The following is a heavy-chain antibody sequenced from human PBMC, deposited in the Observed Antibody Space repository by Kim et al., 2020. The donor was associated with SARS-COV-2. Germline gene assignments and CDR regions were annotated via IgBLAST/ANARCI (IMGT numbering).Heavy chain of an antibody. Sequence: ASVKVSCKASGYTFTSYAMHWVRQAPGQRLEWMGWINAGNSNTKYSQKFQGRVTITRDTSASTAYMELSSLRSEDTAVYYCARDRPSYSIFYYWGQGTLV. V-gene: IGHV1-3*01. CDR1: GYTFTSYA. D-gene: IGHD1-26*01. J-gene: IGHJ4*02. CDR3: ARDRPSYSIFYY. CDR2: INAGNSNT.